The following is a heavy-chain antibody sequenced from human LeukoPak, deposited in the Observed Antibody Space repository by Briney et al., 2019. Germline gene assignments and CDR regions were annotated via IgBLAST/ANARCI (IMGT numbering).Heavy chain of an antibody. CDR1: GFTFSSYS. CDR3: ASEGYCSSTSCRDY. D-gene: IGHD2-2*01. Sequence: GGSLRLSCAASGFTFSSYSMNWVRQAPGKGLEWVSSISSSSSYIYYADSVKGRFTTSRDNAKNSLYLQMNSLRAEDTAVYYCASEGYCSSTSCRDYWGQGTLVTVSS. CDR2: ISSSSSYI. V-gene: IGHV3-21*01. J-gene: IGHJ4*02.